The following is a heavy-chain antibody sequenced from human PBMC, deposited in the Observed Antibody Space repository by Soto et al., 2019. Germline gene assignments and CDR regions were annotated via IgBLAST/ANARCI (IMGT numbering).Heavy chain of an antibody. Sequence: PGRPLKLSCAAPGFTFRSAAMRWVRQAPGKGLEYVSAIGYDGNNTYYADSVRGRFIISRDNSKNTLYLEMNSLRAEDTAVYYCGVDTPGLLYYWGQGTLVTVSS. D-gene: IGHD5-18*01. J-gene: IGHJ4*02. V-gene: IGHV3-33*03. CDR2: IGYDGNNT. CDR1: GFTFRSAA. CDR3: GVDTPGLLYY.